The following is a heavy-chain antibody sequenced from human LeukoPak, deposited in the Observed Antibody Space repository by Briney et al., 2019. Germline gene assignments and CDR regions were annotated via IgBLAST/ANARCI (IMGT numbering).Heavy chain of an antibody. CDR2: ISSLSGTI. CDR3: ARDVEMYSSTWSDAFDI. CDR1: GFTFSSYS. Sequence: GGSLRLSCAASGFTFSSYSMNWVRQAPGEGLEWVSYISSLSGTIYYADSVKGRFTISRDNAKNSLYLQMDSLRAEDTAVYYCARDVEMYSSTWSDAFDIWGQGTMVTVSS. D-gene: IGHD6-13*01. J-gene: IGHJ3*02. V-gene: IGHV3-48*01.